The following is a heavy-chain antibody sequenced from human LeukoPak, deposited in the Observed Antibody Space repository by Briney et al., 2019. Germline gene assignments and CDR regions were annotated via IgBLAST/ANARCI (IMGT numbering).Heavy chain of an antibody. J-gene: IGHJ6*03. V-gene: IGHV4-39*01. CDR3: ARLGRRGYLFRVGYYMDV. D-gene: IGHD3-22*01. CDR1: GGSISSSSYY. CDR2: IYYSGST. Sequence: SETLSLTCTVSGGSISSSSYYWGWIRQPPGKGLEWIGSIYYSGSTYYNPSLKSRVTISVDTSKNQFSLKLSSVTAADTAVYYCARLGRRGYLFRVGYYMDVWGKGTTVTISS.